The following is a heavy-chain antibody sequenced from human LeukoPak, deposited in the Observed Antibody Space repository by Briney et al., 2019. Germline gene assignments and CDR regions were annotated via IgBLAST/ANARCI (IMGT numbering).Heavy chain of an antibody. CDR2: INRNSGGT. J-gene: IGHJ5*02. D-gene: IGHD2-21*02. Sequence: ASVKVSCKASGYTFTGYYMHWVRQAPGQGLEWMGRINRNSGGTNYAQKFQGRVTMTRDTSISTAYMELSRLRSDDTAVYYCARVLAYCGGDCYSDGDNWFDPWGQGTLVTVSS. CDR1: GYTFTGYY. V-gene: IGHV1-2*06. CDR3: ARVLAYCGGDCYSDGDNWFDP.